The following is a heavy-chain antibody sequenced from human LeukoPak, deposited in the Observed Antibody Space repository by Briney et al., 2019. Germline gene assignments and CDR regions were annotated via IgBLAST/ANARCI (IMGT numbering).Heavy chain of an antibody. V-gene: IGHV4-4*07. CDR2: IYTGGST. D-gene: IGHD7-27*01. Sequence: PSETLSLTCTVSGVSISGDYWSWFRQPAGKGPEWIGRIYTGGSTNYNPSLKSRVTISVDTSKNQFSLKLSSVTAADTAVYYCARDSGDRPRAVGYYFDYWGQGSLVTVSS. J-gene: IGHJ4*02. CDR3: ARDSGDRPRAVGYYFDY. CDR1: GVSISGDY.